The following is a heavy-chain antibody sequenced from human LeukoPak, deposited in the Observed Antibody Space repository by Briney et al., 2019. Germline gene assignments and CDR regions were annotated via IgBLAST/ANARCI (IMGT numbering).Heavy chain of an antibody. CDR2: IRYDGSNK. CDR1: GFTFSSYG. Sequence: GGSLRLSCAASGFTFSSYGMHWVRQAPGKGLEWVAFIRYDGSNKYYADSVKGRFTISRDNSKNTLYPQMNSLRAEDTAVYYCARDGSRRWYCSGGSCYPNYFDYWGQGTLVTVSS. J-gene: IGHJ4*02. CDR3: ARDGSRRWYCSGGSCYPNYFDY. D-gene: IGHD2-15*01. V-gene: IGHV3-30*02.